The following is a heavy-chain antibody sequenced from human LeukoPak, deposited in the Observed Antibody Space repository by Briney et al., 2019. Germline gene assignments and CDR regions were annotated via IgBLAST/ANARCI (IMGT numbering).Heavy chain of an antibody. J-gene: IGHJ4*02. D-gene: IGHD5-18*01. Sequence: PGGSLRLSCVASGFTFSSYGMSWVRQAPGKGLEWVSYISSSGSTIYYADSVKGRFTISRDNAKNSLYLQMNSLRAEDTAVYYCAREKKSWIQLWQEFDYWGQGTLVTVSS. CDR3: AREKKSWIQLWQEFDY. V-gene: IGHV3-48*04. CDR2: ISSSGSTI. CDR1: GFTFSSYG.